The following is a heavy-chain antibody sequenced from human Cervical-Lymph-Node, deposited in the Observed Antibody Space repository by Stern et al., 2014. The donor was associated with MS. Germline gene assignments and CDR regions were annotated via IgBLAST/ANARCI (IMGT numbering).Heavy chain of an antibody. CDR2: VSGYNGDT. D-gene: IGHD4-17*01. J-gene: IGHJ3*02. Sequence: MQLVESGAEVKKLGASVKVSCKASGYMFSGYGIAWVRQAPRQGPEWMGWVSGYNGDTNYAQKFQGRVSMTTDRSTNTAYMELRSLTSDDTAVYYCARDGDNDVYDIWGQGTMVIVSS. V-gene: IGHV1-18*01. CDR3: ARDGDNDVYDI. CDR1: GYMFSGYG.